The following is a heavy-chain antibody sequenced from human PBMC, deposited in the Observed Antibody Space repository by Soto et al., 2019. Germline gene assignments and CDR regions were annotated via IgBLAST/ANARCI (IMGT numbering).Heavy chain of an antibody. J-gene: IGHJ6*02. V-gene: IGHV3-23*01. Sequence: GGSLRLSCAASGFTFSSYAMSWVRQAPGRGLEWVSAISGSGGSTYYADSVKGRFTISRDNSKNTLYLQMNSLRAEDTAVYYCAAYSGYDYYYYYGMDVWGQGTTVTVSS. CDR3: AAYSGYDYYYYYGMDV. D-gene: IGHD5-12*01. CDR2: ISGSGGST. CDR1: GFTFSSYA.